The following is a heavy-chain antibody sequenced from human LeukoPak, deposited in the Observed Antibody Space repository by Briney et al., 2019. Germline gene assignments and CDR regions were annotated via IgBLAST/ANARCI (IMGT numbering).Heavy chain of an antibody. CDR2: IYHSGST. V-gene: IGHV4-38-2*02. CDR1: GYSISSGYY. Sequence: DPSETLSLTCTVSGYSISSGYYWGWIRQPPGKGLEWIGSIYHSGSTYYNPSLKSRVTISVDTSKNQFSLKLSSVTAADTAVYYCARTYRYYYYMDVWGKGTTVTISS. J-gene: IGHJ6*03. CDR3: ARTYRYYYYMDV.